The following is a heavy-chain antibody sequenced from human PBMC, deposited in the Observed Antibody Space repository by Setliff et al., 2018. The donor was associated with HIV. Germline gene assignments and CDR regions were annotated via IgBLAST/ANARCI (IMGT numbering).Heavy chain of an antibody. Sequence: ASVKVSCKTSGYTFTNFYMHWVRQAPGQGLEWMGVINPTGGSTRNTQKFQGRVAMTRDTSTSTVYMELSSLRSEDTAVYYCASAGAWQRNALDIWGQGTMVTVSS. CDR1: GYTFTNFY. CDR3: ASAGAWQRNALDI. D-gene: IGHD5-12*01. CDR2: INPTGGST. V-gene: IGHV1-46*01. J-gene: IGHJ3*02.